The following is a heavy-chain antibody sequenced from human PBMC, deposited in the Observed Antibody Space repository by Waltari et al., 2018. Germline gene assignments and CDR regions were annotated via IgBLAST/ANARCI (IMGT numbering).Heavy chain of an antibody. V-gene: IGHV4-4*07. Sequence: QVQLQESGPGLVKPSETLSLTCTVSGGSISSYYWSWIRQPAGKGLEWIWRIDTSGSTNYNPSLKSRVTMSVDTSKNQFSLKLSSVTAADTAVYYCAREVPMVVPAAINWFDPWGQGTLVTVSS. D-gene: IGHD2-2*01. CDR1: GGSISSYY. CDR3: AREVPMVVPAAINWFDP. CDR2: IDTSGST. J-gene: IGHJ5*02.